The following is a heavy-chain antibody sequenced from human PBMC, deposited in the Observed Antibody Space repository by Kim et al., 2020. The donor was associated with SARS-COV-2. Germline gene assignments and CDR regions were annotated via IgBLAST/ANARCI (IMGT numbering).Heavy chain of an antibody. Sequence: SGPTLVNPTQTLTLTCTFSGFSLSTSGMCVSWIRQPPGKALEWLALIDWDDDKYYSTSLKTRLTISKDTSKNQVVLTMTNMDPVDTATYYCARVYRYSSGWLGDAAFDIWGQGTMVTVSS. J-gene: IGHJ3*02. CDR2: IDWDDDK. D-gene: IGHD6-19*01. CDR1: GFSLSTSGMC. V-gene: IGHV2-70*01. CDR3: ARVYRYSSGWLGDAAFDI.